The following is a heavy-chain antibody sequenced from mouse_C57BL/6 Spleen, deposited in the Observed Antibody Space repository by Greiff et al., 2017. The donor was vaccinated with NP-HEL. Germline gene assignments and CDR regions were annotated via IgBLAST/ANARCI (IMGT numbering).Heavy chain of an antibody. CDR2: IYPRDGST. D-gene: IGHD3-2*02. J-gene: IGHJ3*01. V-gene: IGHV1-78*01. CDR1: GYTFTDHT. CDR3: ARFRGSGYVGFAY. Sequence: VQGVESDAELVKPGASVKISCKVSGYTFTDHTIPWMKQRPEQGLEWIGYIYPRDGSTKYNEKFKGKATLTADKSSSTAYMQLNSLTSEDSAVYFCARFRGSGYVGFAYWGQGTLVTVSA.